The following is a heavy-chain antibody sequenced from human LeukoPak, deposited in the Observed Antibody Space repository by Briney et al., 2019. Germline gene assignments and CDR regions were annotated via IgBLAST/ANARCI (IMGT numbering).Heavy chain of an antibody. CDR1: GFTFRRYW. CDR3: ARDRPHNWFDP. CDR2: IDNDGNRP. J-gene: IGHJ5*02. V-gene: IGHV3-74*01. Sequence: PGGSLRLSCAASGFTFRRYWMHWVRQAPGEGLVWVSRIDNDGNRPTYADSVKGRFTISRDNDKNTLYLQMNNLRAEDTAIYYCARDRPHNWFDPWGQGTLVTVSS.